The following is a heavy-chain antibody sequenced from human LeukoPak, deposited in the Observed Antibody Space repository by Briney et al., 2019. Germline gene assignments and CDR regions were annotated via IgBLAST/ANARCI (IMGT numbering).Heavy chain of an antibody. V-gene: IGHV1-69*13. CDR3: ARGYEYQLLHAFDI. D-gene: IGHD2-2*01. CDR2: IIPIFGTA. CDR1: GGTFSSYA. Sequence: VKVSCKASGGTFSSYAISWVRQAPGQGLEWMGGIIPIFGTANYAQKFQGRVTITADESTSTAYMELSSLRSEDTAVYYCARGYEYQLLHAFDIWGQGTMVTVSS. J-gene: IGHJ3*02.